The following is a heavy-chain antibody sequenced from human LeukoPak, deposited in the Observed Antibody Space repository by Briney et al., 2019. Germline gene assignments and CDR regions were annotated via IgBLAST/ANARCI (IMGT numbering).Heavy chain of an antibody. Sequence: ASVKVSCKVSGYTLTELSIHWVRQAPGKGLEWMGGFDPEDGETIYAQKFQGRVTMTEDTSTDTAYMELSSLRSEDRAVYYCATLSITARPRWHWFDPWGQGTLVTVSS. J-gene: IGHJ5*02. CDR1: GYTLTELS. V-gene: IGHV1-24*01. CDR3: ATLSITARPRWHWFDP. D-gene: IGHD6-6*01. CDR2: FDPEDGET.